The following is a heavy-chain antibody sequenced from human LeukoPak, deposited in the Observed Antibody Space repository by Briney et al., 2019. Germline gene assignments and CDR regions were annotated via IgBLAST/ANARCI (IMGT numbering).Heavy chain of an antibody. D-gene: IGHD1-1*01. CDR2: IYHSGST. CDR1: GYSISSGYY. J-gene: IGHJ3*02. Sequence: SEALSLTCAVSGYSISSGYYWGWIRQPPGKGLEWIGSIYHSGSTYYNPSLKSRVTISVDTSKNQFSLKLSSVTAADTAVYYCARVDDVGAFDIWAKGQWSPSLQ. CDR3: ARVDDVGAFDI. V-gene: IGHV4-38-2*01.